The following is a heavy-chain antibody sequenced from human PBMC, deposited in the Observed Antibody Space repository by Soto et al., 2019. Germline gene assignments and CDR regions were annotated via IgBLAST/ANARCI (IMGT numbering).Heavy chain of an antibody. Sequence: QLLESGPGLVKPSETLSLTCTVSGGSISSRSYYWGWIRQPPGKGLEWIGSIYYSGSTYYNPSLKSRVTISVDTSKNEFSLKLSSVTAADTAVYYCARHDSSSSEYYYGMDVWGQGTTVTVSS. D-gene: IGHD6-6*01. J-gene: IGHJ6*02. CDR3: ARHDSSSSEYYYGMDV. CDR1: GGSISSRSYY. V-gene: IGHV4-39*01. CDR2: IYYSGST.